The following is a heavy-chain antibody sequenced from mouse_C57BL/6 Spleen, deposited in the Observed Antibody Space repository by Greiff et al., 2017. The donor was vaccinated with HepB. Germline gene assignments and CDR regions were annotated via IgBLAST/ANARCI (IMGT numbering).Heavy chain of an antibody. D-gene: IGHD1-1*01. J-gene: IGHJ4*01. CDR3: ARDYGSGRAMDY. CDR2: INPYNGGT. Sequence: EVKLMESGPVLVKPGASVKMSCKASGYTFTDYYMNWVKQSHGKSLEWIGVINPYNGGTSYNQKFKGKATLTVDKSSSTAYMELNSLTSEDSAVYYCARDYGSGRAMDYWGQGTSVTVSS. CDR1: GYTFTDYY. V-gene: IGHV1-19*01.